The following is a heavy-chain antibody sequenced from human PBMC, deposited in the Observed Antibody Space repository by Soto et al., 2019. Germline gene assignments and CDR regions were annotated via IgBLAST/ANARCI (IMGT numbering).Heavy chain of an antibody. CDR1: GFTFSSYA. CDR3: AKEVGYSSGYDYFDY. V-gene: IGHV3-23*01. D-gene: IGHD6-19*01. Sequence: GGSLRLSCAASGFTFSSYAMSWVRQAPGKGLEWVSGISGSGVSTHYADSVKGRFTISRDNSKNTPYLQMNSLRAEDTAAYYCAKEVGYSSGYDYFDYWGQGTLVTVSS. J-gene: IGHJ4*02. CDR2: ISGSGVST.